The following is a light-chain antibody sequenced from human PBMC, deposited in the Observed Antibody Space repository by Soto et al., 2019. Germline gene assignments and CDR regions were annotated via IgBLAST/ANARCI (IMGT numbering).Light chain of an antibody. Sequence: QSALTQPPSASGSPGQSVTISCTGTSSDVGGYNYVSWYQQHPGKAPKLMIYEVSKRPSGVPDRFSGSKSGNTASLTVSGLQAEDEADYYCTSYAGGTSLGVLGGGTKLTVL. V-gene: IGLV2-8*01. CDR2: EVS. CDR1: SSDVGGYNY. J-gene: IGLJ3*02. CDR3: TSYAGGTSLGV.